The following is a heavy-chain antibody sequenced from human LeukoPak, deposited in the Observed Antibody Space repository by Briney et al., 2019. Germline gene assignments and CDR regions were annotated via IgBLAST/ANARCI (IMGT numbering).Heavy chain of an antibody. CDR3: AKGIVGRHSCGMDV. V-gene: IGHV3-23*01. Sequence: PGGSLRLSCAASGFTFSSYAMSWVRQVPGKGLEWVSVISGSGGSTDYADSVKGRFTISRDNSKNTLYLQMNNLRAEDTAVYYCAKGIVGRHSCGMDVWGQGTTVTVSS. J-gene: IGHJ6*02. CDR2: ISGSGGST. D-gene: IGHD1-26*01. CDR1: GFTFSSYA.